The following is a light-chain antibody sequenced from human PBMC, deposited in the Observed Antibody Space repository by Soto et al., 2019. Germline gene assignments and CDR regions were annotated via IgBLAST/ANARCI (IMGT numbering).Light chain of an antibody. V-gene: IGLV2-14*03. CDR3: SSYTSSNTFGV. CDR1: SSDIGGYNY. J-gene: IGLJ2*01. CDR2: DVS. Sequence: QSALTQPASVSESPGQSITISCTGTSSDIGGYNYVSWYQQHPDKAPKLIIFDVSHRPSGISDRFSGSKSGNTASLTISGLQADDEADYYCSSYTSSNTFGVFGGGTQLTVL.